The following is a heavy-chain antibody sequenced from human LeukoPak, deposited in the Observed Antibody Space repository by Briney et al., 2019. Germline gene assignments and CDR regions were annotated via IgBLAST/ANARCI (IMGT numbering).Heavy chain of an antibody. D-gene: IGHD3-9*01. CDR1: GGSFSGYY. V-gene: IGHV4-34*01. CDR2: INHNGST. Sequence: SETLSLTCAVYGGSFSGYYWSWIRQPPGKGLEWIGEINHNGSTNYNPSLKSRVTISVDTSKNQFSLKLSSVTAADTAVYYCARTANSNYDILTGTGNWFDPWGQGTLVTVSS. CDR3: ARTANSNYDILTGTGNWFDP. J-gene: IGHJ5*02.